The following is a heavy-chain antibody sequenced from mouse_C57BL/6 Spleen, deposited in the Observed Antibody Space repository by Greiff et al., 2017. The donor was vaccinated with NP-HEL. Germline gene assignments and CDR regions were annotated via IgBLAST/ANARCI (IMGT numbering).Heavy chain of an antibody. D-gene: IGHD1-1*01. CDR1: GFTFSSYT. Sequence: EVQVVESGGGLVKPGGSLKLSCAASGFTFSSYTMSWVRQTPEKRLEWVATISGGGGNTYYPDSVKGRFTISRDNAKNTLYLQMSSLRSEDTALYYCARHDGSSSPYFDVWGTGTTVTVSS. CDR2: ISGGGGNT. CDR3: ARHDGSSSPYFDV. J-gene: IGHJ1*03. V-gene: IGHV5-9*01.